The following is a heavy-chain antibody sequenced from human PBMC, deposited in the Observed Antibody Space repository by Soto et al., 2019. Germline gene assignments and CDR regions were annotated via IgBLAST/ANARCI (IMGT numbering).Heavy chain of an antibody. CDR3: SKGLWTVGHCSGGSCYDGMDV. CDR2: INPKGGAT. Sequence: QVQLVQSGAEVKKPGASVKVSCEASGYTFIGFHLHWVRQAPGQGLEWVGWINPKGGATYLAQKFQGRVTMTRDTSINTVYMELSRLTSDDTAVYYCSKGLWTVGHCSGGSCYDGMDVWGQGTTVTVSS. CDR1: GYTFIGFH. J-gene: IGHJ6*02. D-gene: IGHD2-15*01. V-gene: IGHV1-2*02.